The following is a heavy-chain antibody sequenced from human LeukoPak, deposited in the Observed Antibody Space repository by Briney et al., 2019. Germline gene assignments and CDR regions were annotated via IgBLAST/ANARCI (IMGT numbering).Heavy chain of an antibody. V-gene: IGHV1-2*02. D-gene: IGHD3-22*01. CDR2: INPNSGGT. J-gene: IGHJ3*02. CDR3: ARVKSYYYDTSDKDAFDI. CDR1: GYTFTGYY. Sequence: ASVKVSCKASGYTFTGYYMHWVRQAPGQGLEWMGWINPNSGGTNYAQKFQGRVTMTRDTSTSTVYMELSSLRSEDTAVYYCARVKSYYYDTSDKDAFDIWGQGTMVTVSS.